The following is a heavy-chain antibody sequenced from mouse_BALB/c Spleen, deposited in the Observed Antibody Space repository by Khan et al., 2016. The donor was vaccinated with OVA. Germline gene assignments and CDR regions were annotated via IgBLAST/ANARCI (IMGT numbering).Heavy chain of an antibody. J-gene: IGHJ3*01. CDR2: IDPANGNT. CDR1: GFNIKDTY. D-gene: IGHD4-1*01. V-gene: IGHV14-3*02. Sequence: VQLKESGAELVQPGASVKLSCTASGFNIKDTYMHWVKQRPEQGLEWIGRIDPANGNTKCDPKFQGTATITTDTSSNTAYLQLSSLTSEDTAVYYCVRDYWDVFAYWGQGTLVTVSA. CDR3: VRDYWDVFAY.